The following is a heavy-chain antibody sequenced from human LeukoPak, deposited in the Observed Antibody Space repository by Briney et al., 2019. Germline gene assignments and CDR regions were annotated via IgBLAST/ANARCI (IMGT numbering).Heavy chain of an antibody. CDR1: GYTFTSYD. CDR3: ARFTSGWYGGSYYFDY. V-gene: IGHV1-8*01. CDR2: MNPNSGNT. Sequence: ASVTVSCKASGYTFTSYDINWVRQAPGQGLEWMGWMNPNSGNTGYAQKFQGRVTMTRNTSISTAYMELSSLRSEDTAVYYCARFTSGWYGGSYYFDYWGQGTLVTVSS. J-gene: IGHJ4*02. D-gene: IGHD6-19*01.